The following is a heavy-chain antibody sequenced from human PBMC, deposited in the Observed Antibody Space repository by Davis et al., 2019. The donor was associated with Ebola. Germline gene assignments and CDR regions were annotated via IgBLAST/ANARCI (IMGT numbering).Heavy chain of an antibody. CDR2: IKQDGSEK. CDR1: GFTFSSYW. CDR3: ARGVRGVAAKFDY. D-gene: IGHD2-15*01. V-gene: IGHV3-7*01. Sequence: PGGSLRLSCAASGFTFSSYWMSWVRQAPGKGLEWVANIKQDGSEKYYVDSVKGRFTISKDNAKNSLYLQMNSLRTEDTAVYYCARGVRGVAAKFDYWGQGTLVTVSS. J-gene: IGHJ4*02.